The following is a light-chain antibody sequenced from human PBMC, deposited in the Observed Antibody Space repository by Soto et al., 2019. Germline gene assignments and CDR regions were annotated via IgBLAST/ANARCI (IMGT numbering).Light chain of an antibody. J-gene: IGKJ4*01. Sequence: IVLMQSPATLSVSPGDGATRCCGASQSVDSNLAWYQQKPGQTPRLLMYGASTRPTGIPARFSGSGSGTEFTLTIISLQSEDSAVYYCQQYNDWPLTFGGRIEVDI. CDR2: GAS. CDR1: QSVDSN. V-gene: IGKV3D-15*01. CDR3: QQYNDWPLT.